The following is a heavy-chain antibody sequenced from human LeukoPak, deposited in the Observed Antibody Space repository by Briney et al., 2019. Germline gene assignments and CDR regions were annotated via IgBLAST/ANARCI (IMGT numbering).Heavy chain of an antibody. D-gene: IGHD3-10*01. V-gene: IGHV4-34*01. CDR2: INHSGST. CDR1: GGSFSGYY. Sequence: PSETLSLTCAVYGGSFSGYYWSWIRQPPGKGLEWIGEINHSGSTNYNPSLKSRVTISVDTSKNQFSLKLSSVTAADTAVYYCARSRTENYYGSGSYYFRPHYFDYWGQGTLVTVSS. J-gene: IGHJ4*02. CDR3: ARSRTENYYGSGSYYFRPHYFDY.